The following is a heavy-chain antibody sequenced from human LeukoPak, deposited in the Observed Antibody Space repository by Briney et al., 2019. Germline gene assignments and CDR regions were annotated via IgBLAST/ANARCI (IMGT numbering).Heavy chain of an antibody. CDR1: GYTFTGYY. J-gene: IGHJ3*02. CDR2: INPNSGGT. Sequence: ASVKVSCKASGYTFTGYYMHWVRQAHGQGLEWMGWINPNSGGTNYAQKFQGRVTMTRDTSTSTVYMELSSLRSEDTAVYYCAREYSGSYFRAFDIWGQGTMVTVSS. CDR3: AREYSGSYFRAFDI. V-gene: IGHV1-2*02. D-gene: IGHD1-26*01.